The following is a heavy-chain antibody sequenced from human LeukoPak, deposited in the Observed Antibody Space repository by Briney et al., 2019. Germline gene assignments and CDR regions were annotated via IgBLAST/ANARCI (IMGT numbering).Heavy chain of an antibody. CDR3: ARDRSSSWLDYYYYGMDV. J-gene: IGHJ6*02. Sequence: VASVKVSCKASGYTFTSYYMHWVRQAPGQGLEWMGIINPSGGSTSYAQKFQGRVTMTRDTSISTAYMELSRLRSDDTAVYYCARDRSSSWLDYYYYGMDVWGQGTTVTVSS. V-gene: IGHV1-46*01. D-gene: IGHD6-13*01. CDR1: GYTFTSYY. CDR2: INPSGGST.